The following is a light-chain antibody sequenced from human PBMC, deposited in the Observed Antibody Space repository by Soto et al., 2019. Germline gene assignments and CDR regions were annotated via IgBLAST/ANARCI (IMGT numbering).Light chain of an antibody. V-gene: IGLV2-14*03. CDR3: SSYASNGDVL. J-gene: IGLJ2*01. CDR2: DVS. Sequence: QSVLTQPASVSGSPGQSITISCTGTSSDVGTYEYVSWYQHHPGKAPKLMIYDVSNRPSGVSDRFSGSKSGNTASLTISGLQAEDEADYYCSSYASNGDVLFGGGTKLTVI. CDR1: SSDVGTYEY.